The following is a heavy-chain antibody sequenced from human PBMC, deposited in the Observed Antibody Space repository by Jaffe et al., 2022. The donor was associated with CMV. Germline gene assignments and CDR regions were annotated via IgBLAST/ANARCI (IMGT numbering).Heavy chain of an antibody. CDR2: ISTSSSYI. Sequence: EVQLVESGGGLVKPGGSLRLSCAASGFTFNTYTMKWVRQAPGKGLEWVSSISTSSSYIYYADSVKGRFTISRDNAKNSLYLQMDSLRAEDTAVYYCVSAYSPPWQTAMANYGMDVWGQGTTVTVSS. J-gene: IGHJ6*02. D-gene: IGHD2-15*01. V-gene: IGHV3-21*01. CDR1: GFTFNTYT. CDR3: VSAYSPPWQTAMANYGMDV.